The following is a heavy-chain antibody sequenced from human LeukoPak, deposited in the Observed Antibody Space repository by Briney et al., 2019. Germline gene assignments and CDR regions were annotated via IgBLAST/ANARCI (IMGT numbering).Heavy chain of an antibody. V-gene: IGHV4-59*01. J-gene: IGHJ4*02. Sequence: SETLSLTCTVSGGSISSYYWSWIRQPPGKGLEWIGYIYYSGSTNYNPSLKSRVTISVDTSKNQFSLKLSSVTAADTAVYYCARHDYSSGYYFDHWGQGILVTVSS. CDR1: GGSISSYY. CDR2: IYYSGST. CDR3: ARHDYSSGYYFDH. D-gene: IGHD3-22*01.